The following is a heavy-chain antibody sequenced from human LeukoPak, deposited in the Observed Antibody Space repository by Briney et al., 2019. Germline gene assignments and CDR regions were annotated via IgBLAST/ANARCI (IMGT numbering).Heavy chain of an antibody. CDR3: ARVLWRYFLDY. CDR1: GGSFSGYY. J-gene: IGHJ4*03. D-gene: IGHD3-9*01. CDR2: INHSGST. Sequence: SETLSLTCAVYGGSFSGYYWSWIRQPPGKGLEWIGEINHSGSTNYNPSLKSRVTISVDTSKNQFSLKLSSVTAADTAVYYCARVLWRYFLDYWGQGTTVTVSS. V-gene: IGHV4-34*01.